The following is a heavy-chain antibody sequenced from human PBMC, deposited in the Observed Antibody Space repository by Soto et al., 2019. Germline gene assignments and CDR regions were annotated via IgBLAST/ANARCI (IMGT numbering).Heavy chain of an antibody. V-gene: IGHV4-59*01. D-gene: IGHD4-17*01. CDR1: GGSSSSYY. Sequence: SETLSLTCTVAGGSSSSYYWSWIRQPPGKGLEWIGYIYYSGSTNYNPSLKSRVTISVDTSKNQFSLKLSSVTAADTAVYYCARWYGGSLDYWGQGTLVTVSS. CDR3: ARWYGGSLDY. J-gene: IGHJ4*02. CDR2: IYYSGST.